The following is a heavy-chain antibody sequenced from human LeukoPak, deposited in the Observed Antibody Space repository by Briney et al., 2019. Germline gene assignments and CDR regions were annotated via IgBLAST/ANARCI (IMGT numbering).Heavy chain of an antibody. D-gene: IGHD3-10*01. J-gene: IGHJ3*01. CDR2: MYFSGNT. V-gene: IGHV4-59*08. CDR1: GGSLDNYY. Sequence: SETLSLTCSLSGGSLDNYYWTWIRQPPGKGLEWLGYMYFSGNTDYNPSLKGRVTISVDTSKNQYSLQLTSVTAADTAVYFCARLTGRFGGTFNVWGHGKMVTVST. CDR3: ARLTGRFGGTFNV.